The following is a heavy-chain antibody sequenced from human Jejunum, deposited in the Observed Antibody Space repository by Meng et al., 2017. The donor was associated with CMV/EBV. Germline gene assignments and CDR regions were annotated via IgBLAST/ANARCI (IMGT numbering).Heavy chain of an antibody. CDR3: AKDPHDFWTTYYLGS. V-gene: IGHV3-30*02. J-gene: IGHJ4*02. CDR2: RRCDGNDE. D-gene: IGHD3/OR15-3a*01. Sequence: DRQEGGKGQEWVECRRCDGNDENYEETEKGRFNLSRENSKTTLTLQMNSLRAEDTAVYYCAKDPHDFWTTYYLGSWGQGTLVTVSS.